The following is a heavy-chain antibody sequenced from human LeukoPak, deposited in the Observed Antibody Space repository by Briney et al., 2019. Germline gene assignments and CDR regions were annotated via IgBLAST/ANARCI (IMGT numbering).Heavy chain of an antibody. CDR1: GYSFTSYW. Sequence: GESLKISCKGSGYSFTSYWIGWVRQMPGKGLEWMGIIYPGDSDTRYSPSFQGQVTISADKSISTAYLQWSSLKASDTAMYYCARNFETGYCSGGSCRREDAFDIWGQGTMVTVSS. D-gene: IGHD2-15*01. J-gene: IGHJ3*02. V-gene: IGHV5-51*01. CDR2: IYPGDSDT. CDR3: ARNFETGYCSGGSCRREDAFDI.